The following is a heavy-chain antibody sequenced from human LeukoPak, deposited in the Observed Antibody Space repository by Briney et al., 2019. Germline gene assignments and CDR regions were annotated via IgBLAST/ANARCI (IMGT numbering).Heavy chain of an antibody. CDR2: INHSGST. CDR3: ARGLSAIVY. V-gene: IGHV4-34*01. D-gene: IGHD2-15*01. Sequence: PSETLSLTCAVYGGSFSGYYWSWIRQLPGKGLEWIGEINHSGSTNYNPSLKSRVTISVDTSKNQFSLKLSSVTAADTAVYYCARGLSAIVYWGQGTLVTVSS. J-gene: IGHJ4*02. CDR1: GGSFSGYY.